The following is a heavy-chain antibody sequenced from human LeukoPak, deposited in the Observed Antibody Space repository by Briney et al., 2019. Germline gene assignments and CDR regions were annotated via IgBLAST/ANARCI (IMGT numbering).Heavy chain of an antibody. J-gene: IGHJ6*02. Sequence: SSETLSLTCAVYGGAFSGYYWSWIRPPPGKGLGWVGGNNHSGSTNYNPSLKSRVTISVDTSKNQFSLKLSSVTAADTAVYYCARIVVAGEYYYYYYGMDVWGQGTTVTVSS. CDR3: ARIVVAGEYYYYYYGMDV. CDR2: NNHSGST. D-gene: IGHD3-22*01. V-gene: IGHV4-34*01. CDR1: GGAFSGYY.